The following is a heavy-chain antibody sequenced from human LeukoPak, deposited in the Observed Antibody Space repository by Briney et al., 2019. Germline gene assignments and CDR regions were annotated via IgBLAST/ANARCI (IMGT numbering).Heavy chain of an antibody. D-gene: IGHD3-10*01. Sequence: PGGSLRLSCEASGLTFSKSWMHWVRQAPGKGLVWVSRIDNDGRTTSYADSVKGRFTISRDNAKNTLYLQMNSLRAEDTAVYYCARVSGLGMNEHDQHWGQGTLVTVPS. CDR2: IDNDGRTT. CDR3: ARVSGLGMNEHDQH. J-gene: IGHJ1*01. V-gene: IGHV3-74*01. CDR1: GLTFSKSW.